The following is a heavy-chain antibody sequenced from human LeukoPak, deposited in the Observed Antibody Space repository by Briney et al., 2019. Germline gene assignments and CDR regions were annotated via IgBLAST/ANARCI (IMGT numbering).Heavy chain of an antibody. D-gene: IGHD3-16*02. V-gene: IGHV1-18*01. CDR3: ARDSPRADYDYVWGSYRSYYFDY. CDR2: ISAYNGNT. CDR1: GDTFSSYA. J-gene: IGHJ4*02. Sequence: GASVKVTCKASGDTFSSYAISWVRQAPGQGLEWMGWISAYNGNTNYAQKLQGRVTMTTDTSTSTAYMELRSLRSDDTTVYYCARDSPRADYDYVWGSYRSYYFDYWGQGTLVTVSS.